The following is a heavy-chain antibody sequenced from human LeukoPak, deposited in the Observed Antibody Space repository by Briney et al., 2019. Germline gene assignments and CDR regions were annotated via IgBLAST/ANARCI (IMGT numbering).Heavy chain of an antibody. CDR2: NLYSVKS. J-gene: IGHJ4*02. CDR3: ARLRDARWLLEY. V-gene: IGHV4-39*01. CDR1: GDSVSSTSYY. Sequence: PSETLSLTCSVSGDSVSSTSYYWGWIRQPPGKGLEWIASNLYSVKSYYNPSFNSRVTISVDTSNNRLSLRLTSVNAAGTAVYYCARLRDARWLLEYWGQGTLVTVSS. D-gene: IGHD4-23*01.